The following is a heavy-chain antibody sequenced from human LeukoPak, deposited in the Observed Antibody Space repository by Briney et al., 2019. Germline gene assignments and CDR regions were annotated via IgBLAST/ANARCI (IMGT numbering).Heavy chain of an antibody. V-gene: IGHV3-53*01. CDR3: ARSRKYFYDRSGYYPTGGFDF. CDR2: IYGGGST. CDR1: GFTVSSSY. Sequence: GGSLRLSCAASGFTVSSSYMNWVRQAPGKGLEWVSLIYGGGSTYYADSVKGRFTISRDNSENTLYLQMNSLRAEDTAVYYCARSRKYFYDRSGYYPTGGFDFWGQGTLVTVSS. J-gene: IGHJ4*02. D-gene: IGHD3-22*01.